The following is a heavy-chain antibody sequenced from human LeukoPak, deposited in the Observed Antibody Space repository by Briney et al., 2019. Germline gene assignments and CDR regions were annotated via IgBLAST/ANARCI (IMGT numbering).Heavy chain of an antibody. V-gene: IGHV3-30*18. J-gene: IGHJ6*04. CDR1: GFTFSSYG. CDR3: AKDTRGTTPRYGMDV. Sequence: GGSLRLSCAASGFTFSSYGMHWVRQAPGKGLEWVAVISYDGSNKYYADSVKGRFTISRDNSKNTLYLQMNSLRAEDTAVYYCAKDTRGTTPRYGMDVWSKGTTVTVSS. CDR2: ISYDGSNK. D-gene: IGHD1-1*01.